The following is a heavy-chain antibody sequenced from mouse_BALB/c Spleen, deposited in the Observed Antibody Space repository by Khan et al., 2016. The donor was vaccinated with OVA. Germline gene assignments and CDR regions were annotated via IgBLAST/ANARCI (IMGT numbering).Heavy chain of an antibody. CDR1: GDSITSGY. CDR3: ARSTYRYAFVY. V-gene: IGHV3-8*02. D-gene: IGHD2-14*01. J-gene: IGHJ3*01. CDR2: IIYTGYT. Sequence: EVQLVESGPSLVKPSQTLSLTCSVTGDSITSGYWNWIRQFPGNKLEYMGYIIYTGYTYYNPSLNSRISITRHTSTNQYYLQLNSVTDEDTATYYCARSTYRYAFVYWGQGTLVTVSA.